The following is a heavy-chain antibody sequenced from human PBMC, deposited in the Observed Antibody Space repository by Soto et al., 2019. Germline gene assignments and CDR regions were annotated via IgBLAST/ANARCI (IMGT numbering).Heavy chain of an antibody. CDR2: IYYSGGT. D-gene: IGHD5-12*01. Sequence: SETLSLTCTVSGSSISRGGYYWSWIRQHPGKGLEWIGYIYYSGGTYYNPSLKSRVTISVDTSENQFSLRLSSVTAADTAVYYCARKDSGYADYMDVWGKGTTVTVSS. J-gene: IGHJ6*03. CDR3: ARKDSGYADYMDV. V-gene: IGHV4-31*03. CDR1: GSSISRGGYY.